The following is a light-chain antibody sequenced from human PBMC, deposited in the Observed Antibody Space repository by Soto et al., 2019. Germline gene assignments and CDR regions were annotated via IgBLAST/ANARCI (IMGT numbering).Light chain of an antibody. CDR3: QQSYSLWT. Sequence: DTQMTQSPSSLSASVGDRITITCRASQSISXYLTWYQQKPGKAPKLLIYDASNLQSGVPSRFRGSGSGTDFTLTISSLQPEDFATYYCQQSYSLWTFGQGTKVEIK. CDR1: QSISXY. V-gene: IGKV1-39*01. J-gene: IGKJ1*01. CDR2: DAS.